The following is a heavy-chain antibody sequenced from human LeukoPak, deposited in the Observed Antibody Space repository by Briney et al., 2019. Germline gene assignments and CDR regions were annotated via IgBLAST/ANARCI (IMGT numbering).Heavy chain of an antibody. V-gene: IGHV1-2*02. CDR2: INPNSAAT. Sequence: ASLNVSCKASVYTFTANYIHWVRQAPGQGLGWMGWINPNSAATSYAQIFEGRVTMTRDTSMTTHYMELSRLTSDDTAVYYCARGVGSSWFADWGQGTLVTVSS. D-gene: IGHD2-15*01. CDR1: VYTFTANY. J-gene: IGHJ5*02. CDR3: ARGVGSSWFAD.